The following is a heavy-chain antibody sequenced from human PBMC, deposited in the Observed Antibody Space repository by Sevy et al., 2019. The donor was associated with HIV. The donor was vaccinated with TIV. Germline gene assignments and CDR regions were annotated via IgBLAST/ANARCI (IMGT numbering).Heavy chain of an antibody. D-gene: IGHD1-26*01. V-gene: IGHV4-34*01. J-gene: IGHJ4*02. CDR2: INHSGST. CDR1: GGSFSGYY. CDR3: ARRGPLFGGSYHYKGGFDY. Sequence: SETLSLTCAVYGGSFSGYYWSWIRQPPGKGLEWIGEINHSGSTNYNPSLKSRVTISVDTSKNQFSLKLSSVTAADTAVYYCARRGPLFGGSYHYKGGFDYWGQGTLVTVSS.